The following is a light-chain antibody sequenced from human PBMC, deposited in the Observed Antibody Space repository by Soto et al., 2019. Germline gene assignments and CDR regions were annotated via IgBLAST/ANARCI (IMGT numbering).Light chain of an antibody. J-gene: IGKJ2*01. CDR1: QSISSY. Sequence: DIQMTQSPYSLSASVGARVTITCRASQSISSYLNWYQQKPGKAPKLLIYAASSLQSGVPSRFSGSGSGADFTRTISSLQPEDFAAYYCQQSYSTPLYPFGQATKLEIK. CDR2: AAS. V-gene: IGKV1-39*01. CDR3: QQSYSTPLYP.